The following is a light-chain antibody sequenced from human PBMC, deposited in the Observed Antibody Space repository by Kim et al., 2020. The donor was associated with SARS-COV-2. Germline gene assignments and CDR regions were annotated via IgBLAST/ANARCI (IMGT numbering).Light chain of an antibody. CDR1: QSISSW. CDR3: QQFQGYT. CDR2: DAS. J-gene: IGKJ2*01. Sequence: DIQMTQSPSTLSASVGDRVTITCRASQSISSWLAWYQQKPGKAPKLLIYDASSLESGVPSRFSGSGSGTEFTLTISSLQPDDFATYYCQQFQGYTFGQGTKLEI. V-gene: IGKV1-5*01.